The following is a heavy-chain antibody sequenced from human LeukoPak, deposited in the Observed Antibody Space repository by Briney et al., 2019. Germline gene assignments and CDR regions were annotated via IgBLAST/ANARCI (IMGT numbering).Heavy chain of an antibody. V-gene: IGHV4-4*07. J-gene: IGHJ4*02. D-gene: IGHD3-9*01. CDR3: ARDGNYDILTGYPEYYFDY. Sequence: SETLSLTCTVSDGSISSYYWSWIRQPAGKGLEWIGRIYTSGSTNYNPSLKSRVTMSVDTSKNQFSLKLSSVTAADTAVYYCARDGNYDILTGYPEYYFDYWGQGTLVTVSS. CDR1: DGSISSYY. CDR2: IYTSGST.